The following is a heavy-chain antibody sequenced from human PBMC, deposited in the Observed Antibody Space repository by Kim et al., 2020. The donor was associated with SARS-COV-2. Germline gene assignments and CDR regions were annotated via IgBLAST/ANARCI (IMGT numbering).Heavy chain of an antibody. CDR1: GFTVSSNY. D-gene: IGHD2-15*01. V-gene: IGHV3-53*01. CDR3: ARDGGSVPPYYYYGMDV. CDR2: IYSGGST. J-gene: IGHJ6*02. Sequence: GGSLRLSCAASGFTVSSNYMSWVRQAPGKGLEWVSVIYSGGSTYYADSVKGRFTISRDNSKNTLYLQMNSLRAEDTAVYYCARDGGSVPPYYYYGMDVWGQGTTVTVSS.